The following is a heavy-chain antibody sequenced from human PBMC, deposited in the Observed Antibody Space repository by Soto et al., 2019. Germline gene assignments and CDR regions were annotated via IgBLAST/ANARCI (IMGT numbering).Heavy chain of an antibody. V-gene: IGHV5-51*01. CDR2: IYPSDSDT. CDR1: GYNFAGYW. J-gene: IGHJ4*02. D-gene: IGHD3-3*01. CDR3: ARGGVSTRTFDY. Sequence: LNISCKGSGYNFAGYWIAWVRQMPGKGLELMGIIYPSDSDTRYRPSFQGQVTISADKSISSAYLQWSSLRASDTAMYYCARGGVSTRTFDYWGQGTPVTVLL.